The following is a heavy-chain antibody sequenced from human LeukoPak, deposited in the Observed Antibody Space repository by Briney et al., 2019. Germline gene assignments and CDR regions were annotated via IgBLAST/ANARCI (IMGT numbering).Heavy chain of an antibody. CDR1: GFTFSDYW. D-gene: IGHD4-23*01. Sequence: PGGSLRLSCSASGFTFSDYWRMWVGQPPGKGLEGGGNIRQDDSEKNYVDSVKGRFTIARDNAKSSQYLQMNSLRAEDTAIYYCRTDRKVGTWDPRFNHWDQGTLVPVSS. CDR3: RTDRKVGTWDPRFNH. V-gene: IGHV3-7*01. J-gene: IGHJ4*02. CDR2: IRQDDSEK.